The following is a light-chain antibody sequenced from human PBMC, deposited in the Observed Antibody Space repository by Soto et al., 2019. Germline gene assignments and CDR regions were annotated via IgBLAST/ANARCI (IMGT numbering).Light chain of an antibody. Sequence: QSALTQPPSVSAAPGQRVTISCSGSSSNIGNNYVSWYQQFPGTAPKLLIYDNNKRPSGIPDRFSGSRSGTSATLVITGLQTGDEADYYCGTWDSSLSVGIFGGGTKLTVL. CDR2: DNN. CDR3: GTWDSSLSVGI. V-gene: IGLV1-51*01. CDR1: SSNIGNNY. J-gene: IGLJ2*01.